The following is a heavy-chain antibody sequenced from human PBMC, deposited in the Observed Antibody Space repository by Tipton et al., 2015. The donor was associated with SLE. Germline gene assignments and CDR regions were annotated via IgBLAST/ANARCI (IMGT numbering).Heavy chain of an antibody. Sequence: SLRLSCAASGFTFSDYYMSWIRQAPGKGLGWVSYISSSGSTIYYADSVKGRSTISRDNAKNSLYLQMNSLRAEDTAVYYCARFPLEQLDLDYWGQGTLVTVSS. CDR1: GFTFSDYY. D-gene: IGHD6-6*01. J-gene: IGHJ4*02. CDR3: ARFPLEQLDLDY. CDR2: ISSSGSTI. V-gene: IGHV3-11*04.